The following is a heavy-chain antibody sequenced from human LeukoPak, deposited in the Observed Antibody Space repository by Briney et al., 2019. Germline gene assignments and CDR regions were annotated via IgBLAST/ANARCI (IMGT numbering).Heavy chain of an antibody. J-gene: IGHJ3*02. V-gene: IGHV3-30*03. CDR1: GFTFSSYG. CDR2: ISYDGSNK. Sequence: GGSLRLSCAASGFTFSSYGMHWVRQAPGKGLEWVAVISYDGSNKYYADSVKGRFTISRDNSKNTLFLQMNSLRAEDTAAYYCARSITVNDDAFDIWGQGTMVTVSS. CDR3: ARSITVNDDAFDI. D-gene: IGHD3-22*01.